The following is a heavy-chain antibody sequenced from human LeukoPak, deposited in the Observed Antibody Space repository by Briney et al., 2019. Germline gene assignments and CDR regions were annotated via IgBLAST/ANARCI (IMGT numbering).Heavy chain of an antibody. CDR1: GLTFGNAW. J-gene: IGHJ4*02. CDR3: TTYRYYYGSTGYSYFDF. CDR2: IIGKASGGTT. Sequence: PGGSLTLSCAAPGLTFGNAWMSWVRPAPGKGLEWVGRIIGKASGGTTDYAAPVRGRFTISRDDSKSTLYLHMNSLKTEDTAQYYCTTYRYYYGSTGYSYFDFWGQGTQVTVSS. V-gene: IGHV3-15*01. D-gene: IGHD3-22*01.